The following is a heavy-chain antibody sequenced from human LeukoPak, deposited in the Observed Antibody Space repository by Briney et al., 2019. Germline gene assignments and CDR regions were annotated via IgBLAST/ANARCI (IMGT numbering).Heavy chain of an antibody. Sequence: SQTLSLTCAVSGGSISSGYYSWSWIRQPPGKGLEWIGYIYHSGSTYYNPSLKSRVTISVDTSKNQFSLKLSSVTAADTAVYYCARVGATGKLYWYFDLWGRGTLVTVSS. D-gene: IGHD5-12*01. CDR2: IYHSGST. CDR3: ARVGATGKLYWYFDL. CDR1: GGSISSGYYS. V-gene: IGHV4-30-2*01. J-gene: IGHJ2*01.